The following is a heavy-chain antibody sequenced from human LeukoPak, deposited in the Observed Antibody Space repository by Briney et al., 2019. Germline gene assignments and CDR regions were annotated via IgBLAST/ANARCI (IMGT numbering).Heavy chain of an antibody. CDR1: GFTFSSYA. Sequence: GRSLRLSCAASGFTFSSYAMHWVRQAPGKGLEWVAVISYDGSNKYYADSVKGRFTISRDNSKNTLYLQMNSLRAEDTAVYYCARDGYSGYDSFDYWGQGTLVTVSS. V-gene: IGHV3-30*01. J-gene: IGHJ4*02. CDR2: ISYDGSNK. CDR3: ARDGYSGYDSFDY. D-gene: IGHD5-12*01.